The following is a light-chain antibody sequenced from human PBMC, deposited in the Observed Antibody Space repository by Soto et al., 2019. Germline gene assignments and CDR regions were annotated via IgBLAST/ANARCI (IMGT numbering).Light chain of an antibody. Sequence: EIVLTQSPGTLSLSPGERATLSCRASQSVSSSYLAWYQQKPGQAPRLLIYGASSRATGIPDRFSGSGSGADYTLTISRPEPEDSAMYYCQQYGYSFWTFGQGTKVDIK. V-gene: IGKV3-20*01. CDR2: GAS. CDR3: QQYGYSFWT. J-gene: IGKJ1*01. CDR1: QSVSSSY.